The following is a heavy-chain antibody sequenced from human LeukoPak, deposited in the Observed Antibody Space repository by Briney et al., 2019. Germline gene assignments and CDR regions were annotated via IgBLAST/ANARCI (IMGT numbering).Heavy chain of an antibody. V-gene: IGHV3-43*01. CDR3: AKGRVGATTTPISYFDY. CDR1: GFTFDDFS. D-gene: IGHD1-26*01. Sequence: PGGSLRLSCAASGFTFDDFSMHWVRQAPGKGLEWVSLISWDGGITYYADSVKGRFTISRDNSKNTLYLQMNSLRAEDTAVYYCAKGRVGATTTPISYFDYWGQGTLVTVSS. J-gene: IGHJ4*02. CDR2: ISWDGGIT.